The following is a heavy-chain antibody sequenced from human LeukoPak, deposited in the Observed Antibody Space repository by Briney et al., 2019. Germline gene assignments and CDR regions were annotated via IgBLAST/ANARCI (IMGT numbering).Heavy chain of an antibody. CDR2: IYTSGNT. CDR3: ARDDTIEYYYDSSGYSDAFDI. CDR1: GGSISSGSYC. Sequence: SETLSLTCTVSGGSISSGSYCWSWIRQPAGKGLEWIGHIYTSGNTNYNPSLKSRVTISVDTSKNQFSLKLSSVTAADTAVYYCARDDTIEYYYDSSGYSDAFDIWGQGTMVTVSS. J-gene: IGHJ3*02. D-gene: IGHD3-22*01. V-gene: IGHV4-61*09.